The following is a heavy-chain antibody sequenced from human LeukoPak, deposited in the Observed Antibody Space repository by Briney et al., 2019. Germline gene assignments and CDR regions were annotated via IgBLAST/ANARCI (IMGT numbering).Heavy chain of an antibody. J-gene: IGHJ6*03. CDR1: GGAVSSSAYY. D-gene: IGHD5-18*01. CDR2: IYYSGSA. V-gene: IGHV4-39*07. Sequence: PSETLSLTCTVSGGAVSSSAYYWGWLRQPPGKGLEWIGTIYYSGSAFYIPSLRGRVTISLDTSKNQFSLKLNSLTAADTAVYYCARGHKPGDTAMVRYYYYYMDVWGKGTTVTVSS. CDR3: ARGHKPGDTAMVRYYYYYMDV.